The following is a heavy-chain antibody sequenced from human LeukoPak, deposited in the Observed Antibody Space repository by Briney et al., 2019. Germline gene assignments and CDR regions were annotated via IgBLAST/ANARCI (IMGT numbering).Heavy chain of an antibody. CDR2: FYCSGST. CDR3: ARHWIQLWFFDY. D-gene: IGHD5-18*01. J-gene: IGHJ4*02. CDR1: GGSISSSDYY. Sequence: SETLSLTCTVSGGSISSSDYYWGWIRQPPGKGLEWIGSFYCSGSTYYSPSLKSRVTISVDTSKSQFSLKLSSVTAADTAVYYCARHWIQLWFFDYWGQGTLVTVSS. V-gene: IGHV4-39*01.